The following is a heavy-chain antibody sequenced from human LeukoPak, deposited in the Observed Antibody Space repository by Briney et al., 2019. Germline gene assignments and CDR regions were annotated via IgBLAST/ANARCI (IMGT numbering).Heavy chain of an antibody. CDR1: GYSFTSYW. V-gene: IGHV5-51*01. CDR3: ARYQRWSGDHLDY. J-gene: IGHJ4*02. CDR2: IYPGDSDT. D-gene: IGHD2-21*02. Sequence: LGESLKISCKGSGYSFTSYWIGWVRQMPGKSLEWMGIIYPGDSDTRYSPSFQGQVTISADKSISTAYLQWSSLKASDTAMYYCARYQRWSGDHLDYWGQGTLVTVSS.